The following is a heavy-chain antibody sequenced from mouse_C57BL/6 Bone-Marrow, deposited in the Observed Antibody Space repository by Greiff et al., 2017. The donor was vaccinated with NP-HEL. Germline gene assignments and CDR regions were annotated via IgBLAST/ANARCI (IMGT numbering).Heavy chain of an antibody. J-gene: IGHJ2*01. D-gene: IGHD1-1*01. Sequence: QVQLQQSGAELARPGASVKLSCKASGYTFTSYGISWVKQRTGQGLEWIGEIYPRSGNTYYNEKFKGKAILTADKSSSTAYMELRSLTSEDSAVYFCARLGYYYGSSYDYFDYWGQGTTLTVSS. CDR3: ARLGYYYGSSYDYFDY. CDR1: GYTFTSYG. CDR2: IYPRSGNT. V-gene: IGHV1-81*01.